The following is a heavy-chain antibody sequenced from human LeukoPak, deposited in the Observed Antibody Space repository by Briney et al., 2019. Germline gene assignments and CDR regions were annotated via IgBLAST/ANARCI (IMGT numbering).Heavy chain of an antibody. CDR2: ISGSGGST. J-gene: IGHJ4*02. D-gene: IGHD2-15*01. Sequence: GGSLRLPCASCVFTFSSHAMSWVRQAPGKGLEWVSAISGSGGSTYYADAVKGRFTISRDNSKNTLYPQMNSLRAEDTAVYYCATLVVAADTFDYWGQGTLVTVS. CDR1: VFTFSSHA. CDR3: ATLVVAADTFDY. V-gene: IGHV3-23*01.